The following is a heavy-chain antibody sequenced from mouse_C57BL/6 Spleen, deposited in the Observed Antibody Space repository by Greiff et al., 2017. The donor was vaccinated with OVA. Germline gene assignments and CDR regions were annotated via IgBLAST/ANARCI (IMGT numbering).Heavy chain of an antibody. CDR3: ATIYYGYDVGGMDY. J-gene: IGHJ4*01. CDR2: IDPNSGGT. CDR1: AYTFTSYW. V-gene: IGHV1-72*01. Sequence: QVQLQQPGAELVKPGASVKLSCKASAYTFTSYWMHWVKQRPGRGLEWIGRIDPNSGGTKYNEKFKSKATLTVDKPSSTAYMQLSSLTYEGCAVYYCATIYYGYDVGGMDYWGQGTSVTVSS. D-gene: IGHD2-2*01.